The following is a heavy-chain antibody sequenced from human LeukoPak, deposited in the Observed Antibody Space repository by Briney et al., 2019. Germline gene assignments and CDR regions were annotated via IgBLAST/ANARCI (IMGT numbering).Heavy chain of an antibody. D-gene: IGHD6-19*01. J-gene: IGHJ4*02. Sequence: SETLSLTCTVSGGSISSSSYYWGWIRQPPGKGLEWIGSTYYSGSTYYNPSLKSRVTISVDTSKNQFSLKLSSVTAADTAVYYCARPRIAVASRAGYFDYWGQGTLVTVSS. CDR2: TYYSGST. CDR1: GGSISSSSYY. CDR3: ARPRIAVASRAGYFDY. V-gene: IGHV4-39*01.